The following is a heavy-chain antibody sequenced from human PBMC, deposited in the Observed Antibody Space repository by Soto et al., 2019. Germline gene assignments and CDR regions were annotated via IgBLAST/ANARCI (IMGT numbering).Heavy chain of an antibody. J-gene: IGHJ4*02. V-gene: IGHV5-51*01. CDR3: ARPYCSGGSCYSVDY. CDR2: IYPGDSDT. CDR1: GYSFTSYW. Sequence: GESLKISCKGSGYSFTSYWIGWVRQMPGKGLEWMGIIYPGDSDTRYSPSFQGQVTISADKSISTAYLQWSSLKASDTAMYYCARPYCSGGSCYSVDYWGQGTLVTVSS. D-gene: IGHD2-15*01.